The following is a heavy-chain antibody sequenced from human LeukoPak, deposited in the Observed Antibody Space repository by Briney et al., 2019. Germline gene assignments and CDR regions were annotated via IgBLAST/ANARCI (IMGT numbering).Heavy chain of an antibody. CDR2: INPNSGGT. CDR3: ARIPHHSSGSFLGGY. J-gene: IGHJ4*02. D-gene: IGHD3-22*01. V-gene: IGHV1-2*02. CDR1: GYTFTGYY. Sequence: ASVKVSCKASGYTFTGYYMHWVRQAPGQGLEWMGWINPNSGGTNYAQKFQGRVTMTRDTSISTAYMELSRLRSDDTAVYYCARIPHHSSGSFLGGYWGQGTLVTVSS.